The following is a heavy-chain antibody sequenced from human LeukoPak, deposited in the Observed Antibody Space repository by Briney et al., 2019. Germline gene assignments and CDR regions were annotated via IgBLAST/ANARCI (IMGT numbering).Heavy chain of an antibody. J-gene: IGHJ4*02. D-gene: IGHD6-19*01. CDR2: MYNSEIT. V-gene: IGHV4-59*02. CDR1: RGSVSSAY. CDR3: ATGHSSGWFDY. Sequence: PSETLSLTCTVSRGSVSSAYWSWIRQPPGKRLEWIGYMYNSEITNYNPSLKSRGTMSLDMSKNQFSLDLTSVSDADTAVYYCATGHSSGWFDYWGQGSLVIVSS.